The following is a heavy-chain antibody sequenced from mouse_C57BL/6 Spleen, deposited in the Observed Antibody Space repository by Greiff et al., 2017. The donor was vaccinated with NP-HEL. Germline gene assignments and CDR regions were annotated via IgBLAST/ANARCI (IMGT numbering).Heavy chain of an antibody. D-gene: IGHD1-1*01. CDR3: AGTTVVAEKAGFAY. CDR2: INPSTGGT. Sequence: VQLKESGPELVKPGASVKISCKASGYSFTGYYMNWVKQSPEKSLEWIGEINPSTGGTTYNQKFKAKATLTVDKSSSTAYMQLKSLTSEDSAVYYGAGTTVVAEKAGFAYWGQGTLVTVSA. CDR1: GYSFTGYY. J-gene: IGHJ3*01. V-gene: IGHV1-42*01.